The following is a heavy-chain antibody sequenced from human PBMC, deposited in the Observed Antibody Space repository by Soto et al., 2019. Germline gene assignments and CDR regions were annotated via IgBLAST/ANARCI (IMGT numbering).Heavy chain of an antibody. CDR1: GYSFTSYW. V-gene: IGHV5-51*01. J-gene: IGHJ6*02. D-gene: IGHD2-2*01. CDR3: ASQGSTRSYYYYGMDV. CDR2: IYPGDSDT. Sequence: PGEYLKISCKGSGYSFTSYWIGWVRQMPGKGLEWMGIIYPGDSDTRYSPSFQGQVTISADKSISTAYMQWSSLKASDTAMYYCASQGSTRSYYYYGMDVWGQGTTVTVSS.